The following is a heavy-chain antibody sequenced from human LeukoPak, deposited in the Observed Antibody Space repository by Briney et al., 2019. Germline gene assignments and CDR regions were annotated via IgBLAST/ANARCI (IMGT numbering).Heavy chain of an antibody. Sequence: PSETLSLTCSVSGDSVSRSDSYWAWIRRPPGKGLEWIGTIYYSGRPYYSPSLKSRVTMSVDPSNNQFSLSLRSVTAADTAVYYCARRRYYDGSGYLEWGQGTLLSVSS. J-gene: IGHJ1*01. D-gene: IGHD3-22*01. CDR1: GDSVSRSDSY. CDR2: IYYSGRP. V-gene: IGHV4-39*01. CDR3: ARRRYYDGSGYLE.